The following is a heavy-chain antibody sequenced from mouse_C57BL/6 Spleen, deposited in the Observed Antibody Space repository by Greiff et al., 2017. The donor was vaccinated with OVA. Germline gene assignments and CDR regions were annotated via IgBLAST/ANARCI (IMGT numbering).Heavy chain of an antibody. CDR2: ISSGSRTI. CDR3: ARNYYGSSYSYYAMDY. V-gene: IGHV5-17*01. Sequence: EVQLVESGGGLVKPGGSLKLSCASSGFTFSDYGMHWVRQAPEKGLEWVAYISSGSRTIYYADPVKGRFTISRDNAKNNLFLQRTSLRSEDTAMYYCARNYYGSSYSYYAMDYWGQGTSVTVSS. CDR1: GFTFSDYG. D-gene: IGHD1-1*01. J-gene: IGHJ4*01.